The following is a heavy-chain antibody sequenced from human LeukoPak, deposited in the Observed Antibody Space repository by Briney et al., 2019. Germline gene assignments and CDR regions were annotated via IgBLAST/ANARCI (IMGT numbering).Heavy chain of an antibody. CDR1: GASINTYH. V-gene: IGHV4-4*07. J-gene: IGHJ3*02. CDR3: ARSAHSGFDI. D-gene: IGHD5-12*01. CDR2: FYATEGT. Sequence: SETLSLTCIMSGASINTYHWSWIRQSAGKGLERIGRFYATEGTHYNPSLSSRATLSIDTSKNHFSLKLSSVTAADTAVYYCARSAHSGFDIWGQGTMVTVSS.